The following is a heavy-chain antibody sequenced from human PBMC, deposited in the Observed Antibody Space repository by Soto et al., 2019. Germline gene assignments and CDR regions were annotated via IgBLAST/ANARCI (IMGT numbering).Heavy chain of an antibody. CDR2: ISSSSSYI. D-gene: IGHD1-7*01. Sequence: GGSLRLSCAASGFTFSSYSMNWVRQAPGKGLEWVSSISSSSSYIYYADSVKGRFTISRDNAKNSLYLQMNSLRAEDTAVYYCARDLALDWNYVPLDYWGQGTLVTVSS. J-gene: IGHJ4*02. CDR3: ARDLALDWNYVPLDY. CDR1: GFTFSSYS. V-gene: IGHV3-21*01.